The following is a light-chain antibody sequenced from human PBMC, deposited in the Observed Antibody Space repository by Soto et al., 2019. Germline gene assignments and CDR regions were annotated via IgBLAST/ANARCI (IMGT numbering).Light chain of an antibody. Sequence: AIQMTQSPSSLSAAVGDRVTITCRASQDIRNELGWYRQKPGKAPNLLIYAASSLHTGVPSRFSGSGSGSYFTLTISGLQPDDFATYYCLQDYNYPRTFGRGTKVEVK. V-gene: IGKV1-6*02. CDR2: AAS. J-gene: IGKJ1*01. CDR3: LQDYNYPRT. CDR1: QDIRNE.